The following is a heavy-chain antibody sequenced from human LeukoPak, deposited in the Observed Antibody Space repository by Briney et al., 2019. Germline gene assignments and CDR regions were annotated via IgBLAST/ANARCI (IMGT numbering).Heavy chain of an antibody. J-gene: IGHJ6*02. CDR2: IYYSGST. CDR1: GGSISSYY. CDR3: ARARKTMGYSYGKARNYYYYGMDV. Sequence: SETLSLTCTVSGGSISSYYWSWIRQPPGKGLEWIGYIYYSGSTNYNPSLKSRVTISVDTSKNQFSLKLSSVTAADTAVYYCARARKTMGYSYGKARNYYYYGMDVWGQGTTVTVSS. V-gene: IGHV4-59*01. D-gene: IGHD5-18*01.